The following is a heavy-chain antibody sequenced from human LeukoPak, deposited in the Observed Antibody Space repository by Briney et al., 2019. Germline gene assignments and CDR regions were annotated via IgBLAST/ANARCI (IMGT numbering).Heavy chain of an antibody. CDR3: ARGMYLAYGMDV. V-gene: IGHV3-74*01. CDR1: GFTFSTYW. J-gene: IGHJ6*02. Sequence: PGGSLRLSCTASGFTFSTYWMPWVRQAPGKGLVWVSRIKGDESTTNYADSAKGRFTISRDNAQNTVYLQMNSLRAEDTAVYYCARGMYLAYGMDVWGQGTTVTVSS. CDR2: IKGDESTT. D-gene: IGHD2-8*01.